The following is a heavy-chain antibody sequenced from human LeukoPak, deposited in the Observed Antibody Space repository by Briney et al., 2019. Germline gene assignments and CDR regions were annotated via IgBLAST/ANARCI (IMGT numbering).Heavy chain of an antibody. CDR2: IIPILGIA. V-gene: IGHV1-69*04. D-gene: IGHD1-26*01. CDR1: GGTFSSYA. Sequence: GSSVKVSCKASGGTFSSYAISWVRQAPGQGLEWMGRIIPILGIANYAQKFQGRVTITADKSTSTAYMELSSLRSEDTAVYYCARDRRGLYSGSYYYWGQGTLVTVSS. CDR3: ARDRRGLYSGSYYY. J-gene: IGHJ4*02.